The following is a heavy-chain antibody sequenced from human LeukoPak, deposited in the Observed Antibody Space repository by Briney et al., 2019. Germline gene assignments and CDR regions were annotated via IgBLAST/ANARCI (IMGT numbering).Heavy chain of an antibody. CDR3: ARAGYCSSTSCYKLGYSFDP. CDR1: GGSISRYY. V-gene: IGHV4-4*09. CDR2: IYTSGST. Sequence: SETLSLTCTVSGGSISRYYWSWIRQPPGKGLEWIGYIYTSGSTNYNPSLKSRVTISVDTSKNQFSLKLSSVTAADTAVYYCARAGYCSSTSCYKLGYSFDPWGQGTLVTVSS. D-gene: IGHD2-2*02. J-gene: IGHJ5*02.